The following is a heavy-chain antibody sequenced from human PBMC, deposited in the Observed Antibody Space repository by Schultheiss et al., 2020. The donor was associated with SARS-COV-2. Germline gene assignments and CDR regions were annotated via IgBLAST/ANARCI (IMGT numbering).Heavy chain of an antibody. V-gene: IGHV4-59*08. CDR3: ARKIYGSGSYYDY. CDR2: IYHNGAT. D-gene: IGHD3-10*01. Sequence: SETLSLTCTVSGGSISSYYWSWIRQPPGKGLEWIGDIYHNGATYNNPSLKSRVTISVDRSKNQFSLKLSSVTAAGTAVYYCARKIYGSGSYYDYWGQGTLVTVSS. J-gene: IGHJ4*02. CDR1: GGSISSYY.